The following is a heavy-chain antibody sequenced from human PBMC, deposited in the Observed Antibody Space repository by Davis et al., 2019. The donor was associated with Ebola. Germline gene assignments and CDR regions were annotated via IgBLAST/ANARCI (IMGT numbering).Heavy chain of an antibody. CDR1: GYTFTSYY. CDR2: INPSGGST. V-gene: IGHV1-46*01. J-gene: IGHJ6*02. D-gene: IGHD4-17*01. Sequence: ASVKVSCKASGYTFTSYYMHWVRQAPGQGLEWMGIINPSGGSTSYAQKFQGRVTMTRDTSTSTVYMELSSLRSEDTAVYYCARDAQMTTVTPGEYYYYYGMDVWGQGTTVTVSS. CDR3: ARDAQMTTVTPGEYYYYYGMDV.